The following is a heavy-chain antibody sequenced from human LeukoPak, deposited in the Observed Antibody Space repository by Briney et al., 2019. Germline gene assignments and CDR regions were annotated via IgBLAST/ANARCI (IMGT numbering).Heavy chain of an antibody. CDR3: AREYSSGWYHFADY. CDR2: TSSGGETT. D-gene: IGHD6-19*01. Sequence: GGSLRLSCVASGFTFSSYAMSWVRQAAGKGLEWVSSTSSGGETTYYADSVKGRFTISRDNSRNTLYLQMNSLRAEDTAVYYCAREYSSGWYHFADYWGQGTLVTVSS. CDR1: GFTFSSYA. V-gene: IGHV3-23*01. J-gene: IGHJ4*02.